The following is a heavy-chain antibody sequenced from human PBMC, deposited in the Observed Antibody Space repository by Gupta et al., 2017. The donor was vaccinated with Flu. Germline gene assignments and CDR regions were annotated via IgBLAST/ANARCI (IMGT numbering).Heavy chain of an antibody. V-gene: IGHV4-31*02. D-gene: IGHD6-19*01. CDR2: IHYTGST. CDR1: GASISSGGYY. Sequence: GASISSGGYYWSWIRQHSGKGLEWIGYIHYTGSTYYNPSLKSRVTISVDTSKNQFSLKLTSVTAADTAVYYCAREGLLAGKGKWFDPWVQGTPVTVYS. CDR3: AREGLLAGKGKWFDP. J-gene: IGHJ5*02.